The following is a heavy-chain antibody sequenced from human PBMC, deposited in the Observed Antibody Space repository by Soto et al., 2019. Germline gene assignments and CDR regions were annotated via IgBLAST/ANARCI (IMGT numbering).Heavy chain of an antibody. V-gene: IGHV3-30*18. D-gene: IGHD3-16*01. CDR1: GFTFSDYG. CDR2: ISYDGRKK. J-gene: IGHJ4*02. Sequence: QVPLVESGGGVVQPGRSLRLSCAASGFTFSDYGMHWVRQPPGKGLEWVAVISYDGRKKYYADSVKGRFTISRDNSKNTLYLQMDSLRPEDTAVYYCAKDQGGFDSWGQGTLVTVSS. CDR3: AKDQGGFDS.